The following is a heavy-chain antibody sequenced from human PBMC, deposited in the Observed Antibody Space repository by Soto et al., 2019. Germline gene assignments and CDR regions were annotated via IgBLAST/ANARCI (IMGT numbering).Heavy chain of an antibody. J-gene: IGHJ4*02. CDR2: ISGSGGST. CDR3: ARRSSGWYFDY. CDR1: GFTFSIYS. V-gene: IGHV3-23*01. D-gene: IGHD6-19*01. Sequence: PGGSLRLSCAASGFTFSIYSMTWVRQAPGKGLEWVSTISGSGGSTYYTDSVKGRFTISRDNSKNTLFLQLNSLRAEDTAVYYCARRSSGWYFDYWGQGTLVTVSS.